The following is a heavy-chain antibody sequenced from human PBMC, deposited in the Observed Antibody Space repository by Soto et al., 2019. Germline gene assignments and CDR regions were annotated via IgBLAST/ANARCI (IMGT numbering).Heavy chain of an antibody. CDR2: VDPEDGEV. D-gene: IGHD2-8*02. J-gene: IGHJ6*02. CDR1: GYSFTAFY. V-gene: IGHV1-69-2*01. Sequence: ASVKVSCKASGYSFTAFYIHWVRQAPGKGLDWVGLVDPEDGEVKYPANFQGRVSIMADTSVDTAYMQLNSLRSDDTADHYCATQTTTTGGLLRNDYYGMDVWGQGTTVTV. CDR3: ATQTTTTGGLLRNDYYGMDV.